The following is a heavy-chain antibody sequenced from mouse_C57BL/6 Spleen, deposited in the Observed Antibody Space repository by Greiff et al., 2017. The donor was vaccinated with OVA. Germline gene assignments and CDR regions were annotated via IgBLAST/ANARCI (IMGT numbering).Heavy chain of an antibody. Sequence: QVQLQQSGPELVKPGASVKISCKASGYAFSSSWMNWVKQRPGKGLEWIGRIYPGDGDTNYNGKFKGKATLTADKSSSTAYMQLSSLTSEDSAVYFCARSTITTVVEGHYFDYWGQGTTLTVSS. J-gene: IGHJ2*01. D-gene: IGHD1-1*01. CDR3: ARSTITTVVEGHYFDY. CDR2: IYPGDGDT. V-gene: IGHV1-82*01. CDR1: GYAFSSSW.